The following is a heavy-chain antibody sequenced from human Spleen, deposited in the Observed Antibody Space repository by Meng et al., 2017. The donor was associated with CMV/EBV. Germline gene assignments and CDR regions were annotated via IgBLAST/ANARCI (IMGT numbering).Heavy chain of an antibody. D-gene: IGHD3-3*01. J-gene: IGHJ3*02. V-gene: IGHV4-38-2*02. CDR3: ARELRFLEWLLIENPFDI. CDR1: GGSISSGYY. Sequence: SETLSLTCTVSGGSISSGYYWAWIRQPPGKGLEWIGNIHHSGSTYYNPSLKSRVTISVDTSKNQVSLKVNSVTAADTAVYYCARELRFLEWLLIENPFDIWGQGTMVTVSS. CDR2: IHHSGST.